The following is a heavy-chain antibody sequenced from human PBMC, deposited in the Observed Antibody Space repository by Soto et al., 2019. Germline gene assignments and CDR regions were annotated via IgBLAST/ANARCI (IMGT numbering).Heavy chain of an antibody. D-gene: IGHD2-15*01. CDR1: GFKFDDYM. J-gene: IGHJ5*01. V-gene: IGHV3-43*01. CDR3: AKEGNGGSSLDS. Sequence: PGGSLRLSCEASGFKFDDYMMHWVRQAPGKGLEWISLISWDGGSIDYADSIKGRFTVSRDNSKTSLYLHMHSLTSDDTAFYFCAKEGNGGSSLDSWGQGTLVTVSS. CDR2: ISWDGGSI.